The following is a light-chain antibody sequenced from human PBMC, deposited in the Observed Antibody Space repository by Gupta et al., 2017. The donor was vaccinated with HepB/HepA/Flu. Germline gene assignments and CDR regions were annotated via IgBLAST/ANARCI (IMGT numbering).Light chain of an antibody. CDR1: MSVLYSSNNNNY. J-gene: IGKJ4*01. Sequence: DIVMTQFPDSLAVSLGERATINCKSSMSVLYSSNNNNYLAWYQQKVGQPPKLLIYWASTRESGVPDRFSGSGSGTDFTLTISSLQAEDVAVYYCQQYYSSPLTFGGGTKVEIK. V-gene: IGKV4-1*01. CDR3: QQYYSSPLT. CDR2: WAS.